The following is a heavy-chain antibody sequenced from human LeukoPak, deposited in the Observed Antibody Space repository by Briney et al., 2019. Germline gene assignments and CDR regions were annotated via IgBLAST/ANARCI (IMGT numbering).Heavy chain of an antibody. Sequence: PGGSLRLSCTASGFTFGDYAMSWFRQAPGKGLERVGFIRSKAYGGTTEYAASVKGRFTISRDDSKSIAYLQMNSLKTEDTAVYYCTRALDGELLLSDYWGQGTLVTVSS. CDR3: TRALDGELLLSDY. D-gene: IGHD1-26*01. J-gene: IGHJ4*02. CDR2: IRSKAYGGTT. CDR1: GFTFGDYA. V-gene: IGHV3-49*03.